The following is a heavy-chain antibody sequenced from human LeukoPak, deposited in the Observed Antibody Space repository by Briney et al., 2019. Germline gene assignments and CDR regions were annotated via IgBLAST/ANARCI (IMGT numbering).Heavy chain of an antibody. CDR2: ISGSGGST. CDR1: GFTFSSYA. D-gene: IGHD3-22*01. V-gene: IGHV3-23*01. Sequence: GGSLRLSCAASGFTFSSYAMSWVRQAPGKGLEWVSAISGSGGSTYYADSVKGRFTISRDNSKNTLYLQMNSLRAEDTAVYYCAKAKHTYYYDSSGYGSLSRWGQGTLVTVSS. CDR3: AKAKHTYYYDSSGYGSLSR. J-gene: IGHJ4*02.